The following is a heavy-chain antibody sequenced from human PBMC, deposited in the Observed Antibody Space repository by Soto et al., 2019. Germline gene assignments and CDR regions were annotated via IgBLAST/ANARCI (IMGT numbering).Heavy chain of an antibody. CDR3: ARGGDYADPFDF. D-gene: IGHD4-17*01. V-gene: IGHV4-59*01. CDR2: TYSSGST. Sequence: SETLSLTCTVSGGYISGYYWTLIRQPPGKGLEWIGFTYSSGSTTSNPSLKSRVSISIDTSRKEFSLKLTSVTPADTAVYYCARGGDYADPFDFWGQGTLVTVSS. J-gene: IGHJ4*02. CDR1: GGYISGYY.